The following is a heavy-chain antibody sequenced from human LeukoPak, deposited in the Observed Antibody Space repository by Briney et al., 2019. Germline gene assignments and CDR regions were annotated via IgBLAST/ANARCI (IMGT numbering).Heavy chain of an antibody. CDR2: ISAYNGNT. J-gene: IGHJ4*02. D-gene: IGHD2-15*01. CDR3: ARAGGYCGRISCPYYFDY. CDR1: GYTFTDFG. V-gene: IGHV1-18*01. Sequence: GASVKVSCKASGYTFTDFGISWVRQAPGQGLEWMGWISAYNGNTKSAQKLQGRVTMSTDTSTSMTYMELRSLRSEDTAVYYCARAGGYCGRISCPYYFDYWGQGSLVAVSS.